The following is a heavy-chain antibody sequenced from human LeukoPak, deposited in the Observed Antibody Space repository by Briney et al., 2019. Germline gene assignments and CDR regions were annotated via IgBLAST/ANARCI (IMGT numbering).Heavy chain of an antibody. V-gene: IGHV4-59*08. CDR2: ISHSGST. CDR1: GASISSYY. Sequence: SETLSLTCTVSGASISSYYWSWIRQPPGKGLEWVACISHSGSTNYSPSLKTRLTVSVDTSKSQISLELSSVTAADTATYYCARHYSTDPFDYWGQGTPVTVSS. J-gene: IGHJ4*02. D-gene: IGHD4-11*01. CDR3: ARHYSTDPFDY.